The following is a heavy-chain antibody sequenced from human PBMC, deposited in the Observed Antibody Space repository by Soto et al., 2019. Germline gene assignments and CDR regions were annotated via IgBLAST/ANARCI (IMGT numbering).Heavy chain of an antibody. D-gene: IGHD3-16*01. CDR1: GDTFNSYV. Sequence: QVQLVQSGAEVKRPGSSVKVSCESSGDTFNSYVISWVRQAPGQGLEWMGGIIPIIGVTHYAQKFQGRVTISALSSTGTAYMELPNLGFEHTAIYYCARGSLGAKGADHWGQGTLVTVSS. V-gene: IGHV1-69*17. J-gene: IGHJ4*02. CDR3: ARGSLGAKGADH. CDR2: IIPIIGVT.